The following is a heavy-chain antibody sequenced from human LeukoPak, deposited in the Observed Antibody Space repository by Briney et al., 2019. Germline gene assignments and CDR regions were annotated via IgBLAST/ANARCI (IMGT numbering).Heavy chain of an antibody. D-gene: IGHD5-18*01. V-gene: IGHV5-51*01. J-gene: IGHJ4*02. Sequence: GESLKISCKGSGYSFTSYWIGWVRQMPGKALEWMGIIYPGDSDSRYSPSFQGQVTMSADKSISTAYLQWSSLKASDTAMYYCARQGYTYGYDSWGQGTLVTVSS. CDR3: ARQGYTYGYDS. CDR2: IYPGDSDS. CDR1: GYSFTSYW.